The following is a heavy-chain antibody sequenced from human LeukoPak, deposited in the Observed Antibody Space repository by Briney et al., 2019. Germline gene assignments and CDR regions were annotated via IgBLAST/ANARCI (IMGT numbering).Heavy chain of an antibody. Sequence: GGSLRLSCAASGFTFSSYAMHWVRQAPGKGLEWVAVISYDGSNKYYADSVKGRFTISRDNSKNTLYLQMNSLRAEDTAVYYCAKDPRAHCSGGSCYGVWYFDYWGQGTLVTVSS. CDR2: ISYDGSNK. J-gene: IGHJ4*02. D-gene: IGHD2-15*01. CDR1: GFTFSSYA. CDR3: AKDPRAHCSGGSCYGVWYFDY. V-gene: IGHV3-30*04.